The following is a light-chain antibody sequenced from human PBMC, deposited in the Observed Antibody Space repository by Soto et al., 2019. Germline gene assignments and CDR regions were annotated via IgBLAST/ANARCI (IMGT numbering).Light chain of an antibody. CDR1: QDINKN. CDR2: DAS. Sequence: IHMTHSPSSLSASLRYSFNMTFQASQDINKNLIWYPQKPGKAPKLLIYDASDLETGVPSRFSGSGSGTGFTFTISSLQPEDFATYYCQQYESLPLTFGQGTRLEI. J-gene: IGKJ5*01. CDR3: QQYESLPLT. V-gene: IGKV1-33*01.